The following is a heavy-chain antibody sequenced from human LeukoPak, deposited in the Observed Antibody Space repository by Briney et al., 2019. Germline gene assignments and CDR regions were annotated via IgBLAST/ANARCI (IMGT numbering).Heavy chain of an antibody. CDR1: GGSISSSNW. V-gene: IGHV4-4*02. D-gene: IGHD3-22*01. CDR2: IFHSGST. CDR3: ARRSYTSGYYYFDY. J-gene: IGHJ4*02. Sequence: SETLSLTCAVSGGSISSSNWWSWVRQPPGKGLEWIGSIFHSGSTYYNPSLKSRVTISVDTSKNQLSLRLRSVTAADTAVYYCARRSYTSGYYYFDYWGQGTLVTVSS.